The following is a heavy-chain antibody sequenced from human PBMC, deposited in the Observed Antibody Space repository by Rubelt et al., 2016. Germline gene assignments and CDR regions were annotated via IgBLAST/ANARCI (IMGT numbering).Heavy chain of an antibody. CDR1: GGSIGSYY. D-gene: IGHD3-22*01. J-gene: IGHJ4*02. V-gene: IGHV4-59*01. CDR3: ARDHPSDLDSGYPNYYFDY. Sequence: QVQLQESGPGLVKPSETLSLTCTVSGGSIGSYYWSWIRQPPGKGLEWIGYIYYSGSTNYNPSLKSRVTISVDTSKNQCSLKLSSVTAADTAVYYCARDHPSDLDSGYPNYYFDYWGQGTLVTVSS. CDR2: IYYSGST.